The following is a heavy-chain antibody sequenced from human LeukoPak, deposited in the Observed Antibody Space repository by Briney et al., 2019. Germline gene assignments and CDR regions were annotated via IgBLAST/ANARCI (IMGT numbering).Heavy chain of an antibody. Sequence: SETLSLTCTVSGGSISSSSYYWGWIRQPPGKGLEWIGSIYYSGSTYYNPSLKSRVTISVDTSKNQFSLKLSSVTAADTAVYYCARKTPAARGAFDIWGQGTMVTVSS. V-gene: IGHV4-39*01. CDR1: GGSISSSSYY. D-gene: IGHD6-13*01. J-gene: IGHJ3*02. CDR2: IYYSGST. CDR3: ARKTPAARGAFDI.